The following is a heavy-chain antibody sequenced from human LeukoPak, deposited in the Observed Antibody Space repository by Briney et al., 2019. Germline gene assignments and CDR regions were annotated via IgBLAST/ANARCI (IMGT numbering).Heavy chain of an antibody. J-gene: IGHJ5*02. Sequence: GGTLRLSCAASGITFSNFGMSWVRQAPGKGLEWVSGISGNGGSTYYADSVKGRFTISRDNSKNTLYLQMNSLRAEDTAVYYCAKGAAAGWFDPWGQGTLVTVSS. CDR1: GITFSNFG. CDR2: ISGNGGST. CDR3: AKGAAAGWFDP. V-gene: IGHV3-23*01. D-gene: IGHD6-13*01.